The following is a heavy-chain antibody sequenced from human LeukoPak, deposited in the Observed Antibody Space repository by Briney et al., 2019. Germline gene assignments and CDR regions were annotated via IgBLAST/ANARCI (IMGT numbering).Heavy chain of an antibody. CDR2: IDWDDDK. Sequence: SGPTLVNPTQTLTLTCTFSGFSLTTSAMCVSWIRQPPGKALEWLARIDWDDDKYYNTSLKTRLTISKDTSKNQVVLTMTNMDPVGTATYYCARMYSSGWYYFDYWGRGTLVTVSS. D-gene: IGHD6-19*01. V-gene: IGHV2-70*11. CDR1: GFSLTTSAMC. J-gene: IGHJ4*02. CDR3: ARMYSSGWYYFDY.